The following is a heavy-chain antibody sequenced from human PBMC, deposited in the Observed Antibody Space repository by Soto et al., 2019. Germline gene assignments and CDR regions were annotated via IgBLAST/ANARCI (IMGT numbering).Heavy chain of an antibody. CDR1: GGTISSFY. Sequence: QAQLQESGPGLVEPSETLSLTCTVSGGTISSFYWSWIRQPPGKGPEWIGYIYGSGGTSYNPSLRGRVIISVDPSKNQFSLKLSSVTAADTAVYYCARQRPDPTAARYFDFWGQGTLVTVSS. J-gene: IGHJ4*02. D-gene: IGHD6-6*01. CDR3: ARQRPDPTAARYFDF. V-gene: IGHV4-59*08. CDR2: IYGSGGT.